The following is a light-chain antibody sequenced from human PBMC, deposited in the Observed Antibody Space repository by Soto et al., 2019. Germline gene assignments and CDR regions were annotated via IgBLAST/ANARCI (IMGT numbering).Light chain of an antibody. V-gene: IGLV2-8*01. Sequence: QSALTQPPSASGSPGQSVTISCTGTSSDIGGYNYVSWYQQHPGKAPKLFIYEVSKRPSGVPDRFSGSKSGNTASLTVSGLQAEDEADYYCSSYAGSNILFGGGTQLTVL. CDR2: EVS. CDR1: SSDIGGYNY. CDR3: SSYAGSNIL. J-gene: IGLJ2*01.